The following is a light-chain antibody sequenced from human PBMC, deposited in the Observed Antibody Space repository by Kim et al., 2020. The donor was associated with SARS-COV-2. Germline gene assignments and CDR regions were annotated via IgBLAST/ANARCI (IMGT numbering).Light chain of an antibody. CDR3: NSRDSNDNVV. J-gene: IGLJ2*01. V-gene: IGLV3-19*01. Sequence: VALGQTVRITCQGDSLRIYYATGYQQKPGQAPILVIYGKNNRPSGIPDRFSGSSSGNTASLTITGTQAGDEADYYCNSRDSNDNVVFGGGTQLTVL. CDR2: GKN. CDR1: SLRIYY.